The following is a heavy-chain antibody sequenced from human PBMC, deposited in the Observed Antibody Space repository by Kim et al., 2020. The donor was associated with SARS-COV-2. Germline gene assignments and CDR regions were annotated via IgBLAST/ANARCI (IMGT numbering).Heavy chain of an antibody. Sequence: GGSLRLSCAASGFSFTNAWMSWVRQAPGKGLEWVGRIRPNPDGGATDYGAPVEGRFTISRDDAKSTVHLHMDSLKVEDTAVYFCVTDGASPPPYCTTPGCYGAWEFWGQGTLVTVSS. CDR2: IRPNPDGGAT. J-gene: IGHJ4*02. CDR1: GFSFTNAW. V-gene: IGHV3-15*01. D-gene: IGHD2-2*01. CDR3: VTDGASPPPYCTTPGCYGAWEF.